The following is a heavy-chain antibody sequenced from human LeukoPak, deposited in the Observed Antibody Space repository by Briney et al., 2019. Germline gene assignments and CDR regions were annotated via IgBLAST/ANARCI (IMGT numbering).Heavy chain of an antibody. J-gene: IGHJ4*02. CDR1: GITVSTNY. Sequence: LGGSLRLSCAASGITVSTNYMSWVRQAPGKGLEWVSIIYSGGSTYYADSVKGRFTISRENSENTLWLQMNSLRAEDTAVYYCARLHYDILTGPFDYWGQGTLVTVSS. CDR2: IYSGGST. CDR3: ARLHYDILTGPFDY. D-gene: IGHD3-9*01. V-gene: IGHV3-66*04.